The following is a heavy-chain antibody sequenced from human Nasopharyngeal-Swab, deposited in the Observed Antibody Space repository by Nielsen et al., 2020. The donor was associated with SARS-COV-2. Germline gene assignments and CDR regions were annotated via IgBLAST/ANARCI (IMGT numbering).Heavy chain of an antibody. CDR2: ISSDGSKE. V-gene: IGHV3-30*18. J-gene: IGHJ4*02. Sequence: WIRQPPGKGLEWVAVISSDGSKEYYTDSVKGRFTISRDNSKNTLFLQMNSLRAEDTAVYYCAKDTPPRSAAAVITVTTGAFDYWGQGALVTVSS. D-gene: IGHD4-17*01. CDR3: AKDTPPRSAAAVITVTTGAFDY.